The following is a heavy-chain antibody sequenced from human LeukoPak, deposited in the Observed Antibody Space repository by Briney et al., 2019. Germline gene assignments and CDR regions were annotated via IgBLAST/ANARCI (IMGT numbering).Heavy chain of an antibody. V-gene: IGHV3-21*04. CDR3: AKDLEIVATITGN. J-gene: IGHJ4*02. D-gene: IGHD5-12*01. Sequence: GGSLRLSCAAYGFIFSSYNMNWLRQAPGQELEWVSSISSSSTYIYYGDSVKGRFSISTDNAKNSLYLQMNSRRVEDTAIYYCAKDLEIVATITGNGGQGTLVTVSS. CDR1: GFIFSSYN. CDR2: ISSSSTYI.